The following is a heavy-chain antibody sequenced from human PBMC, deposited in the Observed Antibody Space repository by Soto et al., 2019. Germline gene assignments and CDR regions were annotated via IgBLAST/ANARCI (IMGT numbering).Heavy chain of an antibody. D-gene: IGHD3-22*01. CDR3: ARGAYYDSSRFSAY. CDR1: GGTFSSYA. V-gene: IGHV1-18*01. J-gene: IGHJ4*02. CDR2: ISAYNGNT. Sequence: ASVKVSCKASGGTFSSYAISWVRQAPGQGLEWMGWISAYNGNTNYAQKLQGRVTMTTDTSTSTAYMELRSLRSDDTAVYYCARGAYYDSSRFSAYWGQGTLVTVSS.